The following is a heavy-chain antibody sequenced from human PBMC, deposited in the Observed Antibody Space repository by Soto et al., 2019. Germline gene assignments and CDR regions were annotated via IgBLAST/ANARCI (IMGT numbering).Heavy chain of an antibody. CDR1: GYTLTELS. CDR3: ATGGNSSSWYAIHWFDP. J-gene: IGHJ5*02. V-gene: IGHV1-24*01. D-gene: IGHD6-13*01. Sequence: ASVKVSCKVSGYTLTELSMHWVRQATGKGLEWMGGFDPEDGETIYAQKFQGRVTMTEDTSTDTAYMELSSLRSEDTAVYYCATGGNSSSWYAIHWFDPWGQGTLVTVPQ. CDR2: FDPEDGET.